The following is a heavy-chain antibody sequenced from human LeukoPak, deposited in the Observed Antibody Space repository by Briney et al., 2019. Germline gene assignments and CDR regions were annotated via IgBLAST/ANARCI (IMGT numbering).Heavy chain of an antibody. J-gene: IGHJ4*02. V-gene: IGHV4-31*03. Sequence: SSETLSLTCIVSGGSISSGGYYWSWIRQHPGKGLEWIGYIYYSGSTYYNPSLKSRVTISVDTSKNQFSLKLSSVTAADTAVYYCAREGYYDILTGYYYWGQGTLVTVSS. CDR3: AREGYYDILTGYYY. CDR2: IYYSGST. D-gene: IGHD3-9*01. CDR1: GGSISSGGYY.